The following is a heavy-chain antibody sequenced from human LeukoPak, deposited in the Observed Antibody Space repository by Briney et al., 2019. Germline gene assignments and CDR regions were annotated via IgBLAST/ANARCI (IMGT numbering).Heavy chain of an antibody. Sequence: GGSLRLSCAASGFTFSSYWMHWVRQAPGKGLVWVSRINSDGSSTSYADSVKGRFTISRDNAKNTLYLQMNSLRAEDTAVYYCAREKVVVPAAISYWGQGTLVTVSS. CDR1: GFTFSSYW. V-gene: IGHV3-74*01. D-gene: IGHD2-2*01. J-gene: IGHJ4*02. CDR2: INSDGSST. CDR3: AREKVVVPAAISY.